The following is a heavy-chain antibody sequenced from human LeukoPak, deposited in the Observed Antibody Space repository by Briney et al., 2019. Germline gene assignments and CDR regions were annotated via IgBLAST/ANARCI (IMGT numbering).Heavy chain of an antibody. Sequence: GESLKISCQGSGYSFTSYWIGWMRQMPGQGLELMAIIYPANSATRYSPSVQGRVTISADNSINTAYLQWSSLRASDTAMYYCAIQAYYHGTAYGNWGQGTLVTVSS. CDR3: AIQAYYHGTAYGN. CDR2: IYPANSAT. J-gene: IGHJ4*02. CDR1: GYSFTSYW. D-gene: IGHD3-22*01. V-gene: IGHV5-51*01.